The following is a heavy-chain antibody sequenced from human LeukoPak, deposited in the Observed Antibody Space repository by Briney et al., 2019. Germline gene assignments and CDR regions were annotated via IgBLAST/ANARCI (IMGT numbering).Heavy chain of an antibody. CDR3: ARVLRKTSLYYYYYYMDV. J-gene: IGHJ6*03. CDR1: GGSISSGSYY. D-gene: IGHD1-14*01. Sequence: SQTLSPTCTVSGGSISSGSYYWSWIRQPAGKGLEWIGRIYTSGSTNYNPSLKSRVTISVDTSKNQFSLKLSSVTAADTAVYYCARVLRKTSLYYYYYYMDVWGKGTTVTISS. CDR2: IYTSGST. V-gene: IGHV4-61*02.